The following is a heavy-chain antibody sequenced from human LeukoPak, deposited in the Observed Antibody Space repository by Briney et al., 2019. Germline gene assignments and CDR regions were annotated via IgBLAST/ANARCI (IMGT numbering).Heavy chain of an antibody. V-gene: IGHV3-53*01. D-gene: IGHD3-10*01. Sequence: GGSLRLSCAASGFTFSSYWMSWVRQAPGKGLEWVSVIYSGGSTYYADSVKGRFTISRDNSKNTLYLQMNSLRAEDTAVYYCATAMDEEYYYYYMDVWGKGTTVTVSS. J-gene: IGHJ6*03. CDR3: ATAMDEEYYYYYMDV. CDR1: GFTFSSYW. CDR2: IYSGGST.